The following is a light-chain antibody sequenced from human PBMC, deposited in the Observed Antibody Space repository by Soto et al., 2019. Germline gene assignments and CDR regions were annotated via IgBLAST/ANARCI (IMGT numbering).Light chain of an antibody. V-gene: IGKV3-20*01. CDR1: QNIRNNN. CDR3: HQYRNLPLT. Sequence: IMMTHSPGTLSISADERATLSCSASQNIRNNNLNWYQQKPGQAPRLLIYGASIRATGIPDRFSGSGSGTDFTLTISRLEPEDFAAYYCHQYRNLPLTFGGGTKVDIK. CDR2: GAS. J-gene: IGKJ4*01.